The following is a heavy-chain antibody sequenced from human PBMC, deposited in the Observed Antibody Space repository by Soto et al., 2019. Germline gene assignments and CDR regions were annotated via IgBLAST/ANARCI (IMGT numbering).Heavy chain of an antibody. J-gene: IGHJ4*02. V-gene: IGHV4-34*01. Sequence: SETLSLTCAVYGGSFSGYYWSWIRQPPGKGLEWIGEINHSGSTNYNPSLKSRVTISVDTSKNQFSLKLSSVTAADTALYYCATSYGNAWYTYWGQGTQVTVSS. CDR1: GGSFSGYY. D-gene: IGHD6-13*01. CDR2: INHSGST. CDR3: ATSYGNAWYTY.